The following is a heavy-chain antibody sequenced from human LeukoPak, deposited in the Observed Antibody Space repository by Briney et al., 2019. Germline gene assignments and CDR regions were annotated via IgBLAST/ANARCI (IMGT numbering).Heavy chain of an antibody. J-gene: IGHJ6*02. CDR2: IGSAGET. CDR1: GFTFSIYD. CDR3: VREKYYGSGVPFYAMDV. D-gene: IGHD3-10*01. V-gene: IGHV3-13*01. Sequence: GGSLRLSCAASGFTFSIYDMHWVRQATGKGLECVSGIGSAGETYYPGSVKGRFTISRENAENSLYLQLNSLRVGDTAVYFCVREKYYGSGVPFYAMDVWGQGTTVTVSS.